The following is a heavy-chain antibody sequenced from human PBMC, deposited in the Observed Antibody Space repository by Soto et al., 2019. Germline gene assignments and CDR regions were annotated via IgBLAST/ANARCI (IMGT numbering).Heavy chain of an antibody. CDR3: ARGGRYGDLLSCYFDY. V-gene: IGHV1-18*01. CDR2: ISVFNGNR. CDR1: GYTFARYG. J-gene: IGHJ4*02. D-gene: IGHD4-17*01. Sequence: ASVKVSCKASGYTFARYGISWVRQARGQGLEWVAWISVFNGNRNYAQKFQGRVTLSTDTSTNTAYLELTNLESDDTAVYYCARGGRYGDLLSCYFDYWGQGTPVTVSS.